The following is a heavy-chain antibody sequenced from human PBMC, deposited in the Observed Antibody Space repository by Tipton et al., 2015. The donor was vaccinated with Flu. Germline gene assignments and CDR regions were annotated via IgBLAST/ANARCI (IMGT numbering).Heavy chain of an antibody. CDR1: GGTIGSSSYY. CDR2: IYYSWST. Sequence: TLSLTCTVSGGTIGSSSYYWGWIRQPPGTGLEWIGSIYYSWSTSYNPSLKSRVTISVNTSKNQFTLKLSSVTAADTAVYYCARGYPYVDYDWFDPWGQGTLVTVSS. J-gene: IGHJ5*02. D-gene: IGHD4-17*01. V-gene: IGHV4-39*06. CDR3: ARGYPYVDYDWFDP.